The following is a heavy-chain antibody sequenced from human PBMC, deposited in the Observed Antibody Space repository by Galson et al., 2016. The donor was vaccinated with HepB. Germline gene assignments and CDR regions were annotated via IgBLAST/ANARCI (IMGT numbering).Heavy chain of an antibody. Sequence: SLRLSCAASGFTFSSYAMSWVRQVPGKGLEWVSAISTSGGSTDYADSVKGRFTISRDNSKNTLYLQMNSLRADDTALYYCAKGGSQWLALDYWGQGTLVTVSS. D-gene: IGHD6-19*01. J-gene: IGHJ4*02. V-gene: IGHV3-23*01. CDR2: ISTSGGST. CDR3: AKGGSQWLALDY. CDR1: GFTFSSYA.